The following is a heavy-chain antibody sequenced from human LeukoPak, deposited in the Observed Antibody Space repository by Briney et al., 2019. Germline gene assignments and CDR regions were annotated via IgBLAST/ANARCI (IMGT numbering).Heavy chain of an antibody. D-gene: IGHD3-3*01. J-gene: IGHJ6*03. V-gene: IGHV4-59*01. CDR3: ARGQGTYYDFWSGSMDV. CDR2: IYYSWST. CDR1: GGSISSYY. Sequence: SETLSLTCTVSGGSISSYYWSWIRQPPGKGLEWIGYIYYSWSTNYNPSLKSRVTISVDTSKHQFSLKLSSVTAADTAVYYCARGQGTYYDFWSGSMDVWGKGTTVTVSS.